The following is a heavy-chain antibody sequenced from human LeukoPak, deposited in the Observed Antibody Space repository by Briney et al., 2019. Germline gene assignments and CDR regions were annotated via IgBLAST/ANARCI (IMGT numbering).Heavy chain of an antibody. Sequence: GGSLRLSCAASGFTFGSYTMHWVRQAPGKGLEYVSAISSNGGSTYYADSVKGRFTISRDNSKNTLYLQMGSLRAEDMAVYYCARGYSYGIDYWGQGTLVTVSS. V-gene: IGHV3-64*02. CDR1: GFTFGSYT. J-gene: IGHJ4*02. D-gene: IGHD5-18*01. CDR3: ARGYSYGIDY. CDR2: ISSNGGST.